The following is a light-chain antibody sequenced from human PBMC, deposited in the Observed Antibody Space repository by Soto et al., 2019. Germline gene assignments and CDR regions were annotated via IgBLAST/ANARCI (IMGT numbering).Light chain of an antibody. CDR1: SSDVGGYNY. J-gene: IGLJ2*01. V-gene: IGLV2-8*01. CDR2: EVT. CDR3: SSYGGKNNLV. Sequence: QSALTQPPSASGSPGQSVTISCTGTSSDVGGYNYVSWYQQHPGEAPKLMIYEVTKRPSGVPDRFSGSKSGSTASLTVSGLQAEDEADYYCSSYGGKNNLVFGGGTQLTVL.